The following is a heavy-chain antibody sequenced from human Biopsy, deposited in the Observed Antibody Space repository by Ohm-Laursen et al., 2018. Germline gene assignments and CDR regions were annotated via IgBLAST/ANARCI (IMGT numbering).Heavy chain of an antibody. CDR3: AKGQDLRGGAEYFQH. V-gene: IGHV1-2*06. CDR1: GYTFTGQY. D-gene: IGHD2-15*01. Sequence: GASVKVSCKASGYTFTGQYLHWVRQVPGQELEWMGRINPHSGTTKFAQDFQGRVTMTRDTSITTAYMELRRLRSDDTAVYYCAKGQDLRGGAEYFQHWGQGALVTVSS. CDR2: INPHSGTT. J-gene: IGHJ1*01.